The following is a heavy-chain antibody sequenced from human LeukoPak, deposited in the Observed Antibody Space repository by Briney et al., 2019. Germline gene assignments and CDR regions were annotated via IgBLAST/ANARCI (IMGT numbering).Heavy chain of an antibody. J-gene: IGHJ3*02. CDR2: INHSGST. CDR1: GGSFSGYY. CDR3: ARVYSSGWYRDAFDI. D-gene: IGHD6-19*01. Sequence: NPSETLSLTCAVYGGSFSGYYWSWIRQPPGKGLEWIGEINHSGSTNYNPSLKSRVTISVDTSKNQFSLKLSSVTAADTAVYYCARVYSSGWYRDAFDIWGQGTMVTVSS. V-gene: IGHV4-34*01.